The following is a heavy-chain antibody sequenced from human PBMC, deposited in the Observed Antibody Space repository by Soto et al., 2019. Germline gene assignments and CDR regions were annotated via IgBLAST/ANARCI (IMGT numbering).Heavy chain of an antibody. D-gene: IGHD3-10*01. Sequence: QVQLQESGPGLVKPSGTLSLTCAVSGGSISSSNWWSWVRQPPGKGLEWIGEIYHSGSTNYNPSLKSRVTISVDKSKNQFSLKLSSVTAADTAVYYCARRGPILLWEKEILYYGMDVWGQGTTVTVSS. CDR1: GGSISSSNW. CDR2: IYHSGST. V-gene: IGHV4-4*02. J-gene: IGHJ6*02. CDR3: ARRGPILLWEKEILYYGMDV.